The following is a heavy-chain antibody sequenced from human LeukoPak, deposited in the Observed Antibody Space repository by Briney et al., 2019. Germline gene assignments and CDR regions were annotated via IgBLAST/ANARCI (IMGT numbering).Heavy chain of an antibody. D-gene: IGHD6-13*01. Sequence: GGSLRLSCAASGFTFSIHAMSWVRQAPGKGLEWVSAISGSGGTTYYADAVKGRFTISRDNSRNTLDLQMNSLRAEDTAVYYCAKEIRKQMVSFYYYGMDAWGQGTTVTVSS. J-gene: IGHJ6*02. V-gene: IGHV3-23*01. CDR1: GFTFSIHA. CDR3: AKEIRKQMVSFYYYGMDA. CDR2: ISGSGGTT.